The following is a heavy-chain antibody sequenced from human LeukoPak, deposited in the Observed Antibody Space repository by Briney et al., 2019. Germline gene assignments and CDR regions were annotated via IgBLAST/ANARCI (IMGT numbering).Heavy chain of an antibody. V-gene: IGHV3-30-3*01. CDR2: ISYDGSNK. D-gene: IGHD1-26*01. Sequence: GGSLRLSCAASGFTFSSYAMHWVRQAPGKGLEWVAVISYDGSNKYYADSVKGRFTISRDNSKNTLYLQMNSLRAEDTAVYYCARDHLGSAGASAFGYWGQGTLVTASS. CDR1: GFTFSSYA. J-gene: IGHJ4*02. CDR3: ARDHLGSAGASAFGY.